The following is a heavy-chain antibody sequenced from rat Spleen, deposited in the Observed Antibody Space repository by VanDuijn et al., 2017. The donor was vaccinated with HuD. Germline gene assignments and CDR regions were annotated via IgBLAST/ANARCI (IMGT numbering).Heavy chain of an antibody. Sequence: QVQLQQSGAELTKPGSSVKISCKASGYTFTSYFISWIKQTTGQGLEFIGYINTGSGRANDNEKYKGKATLTVDKSSSTAFMQLSSLTPEYSAVYYCARERFDSNWFAYWGQGTLVTVSS. CDR3: ARERFDSNWFAY. CDR2: INTGSGRA. CDR1: GYTFTSYF. J-gene: IGHJ3*01. V-gene: IGHV1-43*01. D-gene: IGHD1-1*01.